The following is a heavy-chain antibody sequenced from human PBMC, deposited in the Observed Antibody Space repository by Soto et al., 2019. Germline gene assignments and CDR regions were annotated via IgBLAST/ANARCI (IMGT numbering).Heavy chain of an antibody. D-gene: IGHD3-3*01. CDR3: AKGVTIFGVVVPTAGMDV. J-gene: IGHJ6*02. Sequence: GGSLRLSCAASGFTFSSYAMSWVRQAPGKGLEWVSAISGSGGSTYYADSVKGRFTISRDNSKNTLYLQMDSLRAEDTAVYYCAKGVTIFGVVVPTAGMDVWGQGTTVTVS. CDR2: ISGSGGST. CDR1: GFTFSSYA. V-gene: IGHV3-23*01.